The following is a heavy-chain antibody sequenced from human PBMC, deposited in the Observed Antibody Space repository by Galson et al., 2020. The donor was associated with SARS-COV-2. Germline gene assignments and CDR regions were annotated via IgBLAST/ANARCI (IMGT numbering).Heavy chain of an antibody. J-gene: IGHJ6*02. CDR2: INPNSGGT. Sequence: GESLKISCKASGYTFTGYYMHWVRQAPGQGLEWMGWINPNSGGTNYAQKFQGRVTMTRDTSISTAYMELSRLRSDDTAVYYCARTWGGDIVVVPAAVADYYYGMDVWGQGTTVTVSS. CDR3: ARTWGGDIVVVPAAVADYYYGMDV. V-gene: IGHV1-2*02. CDR1: GYTFTGYY. D-gene: IGHD2-2*01.